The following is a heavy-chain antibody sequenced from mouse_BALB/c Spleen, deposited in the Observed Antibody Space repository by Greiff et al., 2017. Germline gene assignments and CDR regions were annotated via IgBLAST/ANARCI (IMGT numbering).Heavy chain of an antibody. CDR3: ARSLYGNYVKSYAMDY. J-gene: IGHJ4*01. D-gene: IGHD2-1*01. CDR2: INPGSGGT. Sequence: VQLQQSGAELVRPGTSVKVSCKASGYAFTNYLIEWVKQRPGQGLEWIGVINPGSGGTNYNEKFKGKATLAADKSSSTAYMQLSSLTSDDSAVYFCARSLYGNYVKSYAMDYWGQGTSVTVSS. V-gene: IGHV1-54*01. CDR1: GYAFTNYL.